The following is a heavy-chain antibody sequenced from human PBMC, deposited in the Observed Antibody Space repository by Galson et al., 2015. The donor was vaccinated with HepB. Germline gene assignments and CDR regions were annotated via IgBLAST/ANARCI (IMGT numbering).Heavy chain of an antibody. CDR1: KVRFSDAW. J-gene: IGHJ4*02. D-gene: IGHD3-9*01. V-gene: IGHV3-15*01. Sequence: SCAGSKVRFSDAWMSWVRQAPGKGLEWVGRIKSKTDGGTTHYAAPVKGRFTISRDDSKNTLYLQMNSLKIEDTAVYYCTTDFYDILTAAFDYWGQATLVTVSS. CDR3: TTDFYDILTAAFDY. CDR2: IKSKTDGGTT.